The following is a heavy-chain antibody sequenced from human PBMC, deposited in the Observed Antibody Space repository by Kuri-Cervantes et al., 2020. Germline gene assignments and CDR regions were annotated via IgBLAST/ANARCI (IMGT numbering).Heavy chain of an antibody. V-gene: IGHV3-23*01. D-gene: IGHD3-10*01. CDR3: ARASLGGYYFDY. Sequence: GGSLRLSCRTDGFTFSSHAMSWVRQAPGRGLEWVSSIKDDGGRTHYTDSVRGRFTISRDNSMNTLYLQMDSLRTEDTAVYYCARASLGGYYFDYWGQGTLVTVSS. CDR2: IKDDGGRT. J-gene: IGHJ4*02. CDR1: GFTFSSHA.